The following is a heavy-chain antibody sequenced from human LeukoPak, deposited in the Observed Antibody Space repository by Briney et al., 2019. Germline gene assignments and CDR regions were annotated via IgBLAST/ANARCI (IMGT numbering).Heavy chain of an antibody. CDR2: TYYRSKWYN. CDR3: ARDRGYSSGWYQSPFDY. V-gene: IGHV6-1*01. D-gene: IGHD6-19*01. Sequence: SQTLSLTCAISGDSVSSNSAAWNWIRQSPSRGLEWLGRTYYRSKWYNDYAVSVKSRITINPDTSKNQFSLQLNSVTPEDTAVYYCARDRGYSSGWYQSPFDYWGQGTLVTVSS. CDR1: GDSVSSNSAA. J-gene: IGHJ4*02.